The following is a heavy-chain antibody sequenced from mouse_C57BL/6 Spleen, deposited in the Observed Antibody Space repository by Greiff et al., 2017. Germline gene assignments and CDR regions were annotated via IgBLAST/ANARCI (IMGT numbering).Heavy chain of an antibody. CDR3: ARPNGSSYDYAMDY. Sequence: VQLQQSGPELVKPGASVKMSCKASGYTFTDYNMHWVKQSHGKSLEWIGYINPNNGGTSYNQKFKGKATLTVNKSSSTAYMELRSLTSEDSAVYYCARPNGSSYDYAMDYWGQGTSVTVSS. CDR1: GYTFTDYN. V-gene: IGHV1-22*01. CDR2: INPNNGGT. J-gene: IGHJ4*01. D-gene: IGHD1-1*01.